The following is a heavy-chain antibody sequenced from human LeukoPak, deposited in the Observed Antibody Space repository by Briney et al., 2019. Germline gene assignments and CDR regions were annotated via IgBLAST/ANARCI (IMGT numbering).Heavy chain of an antibody. D-gene: IGHD6-13*01. J-gene: IGHJ4*02. V-gene: IGHV6-1*01. CDR3: AMYSSSWYAIK. CDR1: GDSVSSSSAS. Sequence: SQTLSLTCAVSGDSVSSSSASWSWIRQSPSRGLEWLGRTYYRSTWYNDYAVSVKSRITINPDTSKNQFSLQLNSVTPEDTAVYYCAMYSSSWYAIKWGQGTLVTVSS. CDR2: TYYRSTWYN.